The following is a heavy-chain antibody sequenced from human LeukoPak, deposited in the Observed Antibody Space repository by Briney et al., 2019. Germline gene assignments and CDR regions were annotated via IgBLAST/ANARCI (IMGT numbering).Heavy chain of an antibody. CDR2: MNPNSGNT. D-gene: IGHD2-2*01. CDR1: GYTFTSYD. CDR3: ARVPHCSSTSCRYYFDY. Sequence: GASVKVSCKASGYTFTSYDINWVRQATGQGLEWMGWMNPNSGNTGYAQKFQGRVTMTRNTSMSTAYMELSSLRSEDTAVYYCARVPHCSSTSCRYYFDYWGQGTLVTVSS. V-gene: IGHV1-8*01. J-gene: IGHJ4*02.